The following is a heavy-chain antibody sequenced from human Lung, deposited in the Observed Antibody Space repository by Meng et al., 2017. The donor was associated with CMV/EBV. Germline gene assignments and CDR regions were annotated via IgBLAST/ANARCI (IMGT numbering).Heavy chain of an antibody. CDR1: GFSLSTSGVG. CDR2: IYGDDEK. V-gene: IGHV2-5*02. D-gene: IGHD6-6*01. Sequence: QIPLKESGPTLVKPTPTLTLTCTFSGFSLSTSGVGVGWIRQPPGKALECLAIIYGDDEKRYSPSLESRLTVTKDTSKNQVVLTMTNMVPVDTATYYCARAAARPSDWFDPWGQGTLVTVSS. CDR3: ARAAARPSDWFDP. J-gene: IGHJ5*02.